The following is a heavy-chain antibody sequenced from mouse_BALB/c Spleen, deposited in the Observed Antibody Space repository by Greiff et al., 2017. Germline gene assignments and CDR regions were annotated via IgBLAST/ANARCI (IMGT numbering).Heavy chain of an antibody. CDR3: ARVGRGFDYAMDY. V-gene: IGHV5-6-3*01. CDR2: INSNGGST. CDR1: GFTFSSYG. D-gene: IGHD4-1*01. J-gene: IGHJ4*01. Sequence: EVHLVESGGGLVQPGGSLKLSCAASGFTFSSYGMSWVRQTPDKRLELVATINSNGGSTYYPDSVKGRFTISRDNAKNTLYLQMSSLKSEDTAMYYCARVGRGFDYAMDYWGQGTSVTVSS.